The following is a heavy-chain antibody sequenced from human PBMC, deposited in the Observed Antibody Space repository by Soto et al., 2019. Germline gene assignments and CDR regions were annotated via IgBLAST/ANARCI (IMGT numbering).Heavy chain of an antibody. CDR1: GFSLSTRGVG. CDR3: ARDSSGWFGFDS. V-gene: IGHV2-5*02. CDR2: IYWDGDK. D-gene: IGHD6-19*01. J-gene: IGHJ4*02. Sequence: KESGPTLVKPTQTLTLTCTFSGFSLSTRGVGVGWIRQPPGKALEWLALIYWDGDKRYSPSLKSRLTITTDTSKNQVVLTLTNMDPVDTATYYCARDSSGWFGFDSWGQGTLVTVSS.